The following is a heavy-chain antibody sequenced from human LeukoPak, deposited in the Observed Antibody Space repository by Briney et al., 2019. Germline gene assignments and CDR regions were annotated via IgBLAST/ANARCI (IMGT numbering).Heavy chain of an antibody. CDR3: DPIRLPLDY. V-gene: IGHV3-48*01. J-gene: IGHJ4*02. Sequence: GGSLSLSWAALGFTFSGFSMNGVRQAPGKGLEWVSYISGSSGTIYYADSVKGRFTISGDNAKNSLYLQMNSLRAEDTAVYYCDPIRLPLDYWGQGTLVTVSS. D-gene: IGHD5-12*01. CDR1: GFTFSGFS. CDR2: ISGSSGTI.